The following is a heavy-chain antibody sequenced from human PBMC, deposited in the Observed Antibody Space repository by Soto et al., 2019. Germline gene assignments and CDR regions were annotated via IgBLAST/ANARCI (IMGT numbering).Heavy chain of an antibody. Sequence: QVQLVQSGGEVKKPGASVTVSCKTSGYTFANFDFSWVRQAPGQGLEWMGWVSNRNGVTNYAENFRDRVTISTDTSTNTVYMELRSLRSDDTAVYFCARERLNTGWYGFDYWGQGTQVTVSS. J-gene: IGHJ4*02. CDR1: GYTFANFD. D-gene: IGHD6-19*01. CDR2: VSNRNGVT. V-gene: IGHV1-18*04. CDR3: ARERLNTGWYGFDY.